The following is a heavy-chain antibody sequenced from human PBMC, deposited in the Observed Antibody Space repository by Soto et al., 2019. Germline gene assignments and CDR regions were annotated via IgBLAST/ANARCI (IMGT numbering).Heavy chain of an antibody. Sequence: QITLKESGPTLVKPTQTLTLTCTFSGFSLTTGGLGVAWLRQPPGMALEWLADIYWNTERNYSPSLGDRATITSDPSQIQVVLTVTNVNPVYTGTYYCSHRRVHSGMCFDPWGQGILVTVSS. CDR2: IYWNTER. D-gene: IGHD3-10*01. CDR3: SHRRVHSGMCFDP. V-gene: IGHV2-5*01. J-gene: IGHJ5*02. CDR1: GFSLTTGGLG.